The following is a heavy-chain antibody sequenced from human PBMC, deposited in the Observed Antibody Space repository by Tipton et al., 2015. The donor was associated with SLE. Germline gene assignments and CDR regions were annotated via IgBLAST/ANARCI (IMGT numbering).Heavy chain of an antibody. CDR3: ARPVRSNWNFDAFDI. V-gene: IGHV4-38-2*01. CDR1: GYSISSGYY. CDR2: IYHSGST. J-gene: IGHJ3*02. D-gene: IGHD1-7*01. Sequence: TLSLTCAVSGYSISSGYYWGWIRQPPGKGLEWIGSIYHSGSTYYNPSLKSRVTISVDTSKNQFSLKLSSVTAADTAVYYCARPVRSNWNFDAFDIWGQGTMVTVSS.